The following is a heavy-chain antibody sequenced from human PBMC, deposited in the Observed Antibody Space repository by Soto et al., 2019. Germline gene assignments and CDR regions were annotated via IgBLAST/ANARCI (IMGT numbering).Heavy chain of an antibody. V-gene: IGHV4-34*01. CDR2: INHLGSI. D-gene: IGHD2-21*01. J-gene: IGHJ6*03. CDR1: GGSLSDYF. Sequence: PAETLSLTCVVSGGSLSDYFWSWIRQTPGMALEWIGEINHLGSINYNPSLKSRVTMSVDTSKNQFSLTLNSVTAADTATYYCARGGISHWAYYYYMDVWGKGTTVTVSS. CDR3: ARGGISHWAYYYYMDV.